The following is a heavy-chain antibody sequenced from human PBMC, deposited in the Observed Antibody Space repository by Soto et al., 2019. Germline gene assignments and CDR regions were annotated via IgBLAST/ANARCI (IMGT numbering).Heavy chain of an antibody. J-gene: IGHJ5*02. CDR1: GFTLITVW. CDR3: RGSWLDP. Sequence: GGPLRPSFAASGFTLITVWVGWVRQAPGKGLEGVGRTKSASAGGTTAYDAPAKGRFTSSRPDLKHTVTLQMNSLQIEDSSAFYCRGSWLDPWGQGTLVTVSS. V-gene: IGHV3-15*01. CDR2: TKSASAGGTT. D-gene: IGHD3-10*01.